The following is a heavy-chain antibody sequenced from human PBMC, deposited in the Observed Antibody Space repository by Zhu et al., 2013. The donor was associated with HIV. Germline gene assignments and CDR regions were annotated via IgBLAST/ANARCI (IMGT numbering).Heavy chain of an antibody. CDR3: ARGSGSYYLFDY. CDR2: IIPMFGTA. Sequence: QVQLVQSGAEVRKPGSSVRVSCKASGGTFSSYAISWVRQAPGQGLEWMGGIIPMFGTANYAQKFQGRVTIIADESTSTAYMELSSLRSEDTAVYYCARGSGSYYLFDYWGQGTLVTVSS. CDR1: GGTFSSYA. D-gene: IGHD1-26*01. V-gene: IGHV1-69*01. J-gene: IGHJ4*02.